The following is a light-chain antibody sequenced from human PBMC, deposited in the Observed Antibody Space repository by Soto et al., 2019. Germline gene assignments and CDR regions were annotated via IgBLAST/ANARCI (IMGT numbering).Light chain of an antibody. CDR1: QGISSY. Sequence: AIRMTQSPSSLSASTGDRVTITCRASQGISSYLAWYQQKPGKAPKLLIYAASTLQSGVPSRFSGSGSGTEFTLTISGLQSEDFATYYCQQYYSYPPTFGQGTQLEIK. CDR3: QQYYSYPPT. J-gene: IGKJ5*01. V-gene: IGKV1-8*01. CDR2: AAS.